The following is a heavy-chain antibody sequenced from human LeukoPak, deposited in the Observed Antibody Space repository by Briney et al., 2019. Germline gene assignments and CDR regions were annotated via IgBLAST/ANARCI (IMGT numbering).Heavy chain of an antibody. CDR2: IYHSGNT. V-gene: IGHV4-34*01. Sequence: SETLSLTYAVYGGSFSGYYWAWIRQPPGKGLEWIGNIYHSGNTYYNPSLKSRVSLSVDTSENQFSLKLSSVTAADTAVYYCAGTYSLYDPFDIWGQGTMVTVSS. CDR1: GGSFSGYY. D-gene: IGHD6-13*01. CDR3: AGTYSLYDPFDI. J-gene: IGHJ3*02.